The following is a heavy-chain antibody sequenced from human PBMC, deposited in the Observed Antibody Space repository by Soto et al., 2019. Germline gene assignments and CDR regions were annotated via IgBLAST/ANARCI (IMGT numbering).Heavy chain of an antibody. J-gene: IGHJ4*02. Sequence: ASVKVSCKASGYTFTSYDINWVRQATGQGLEWMGWMNPNSGNTGYAQKFQGRVTMTRNTSISTAYMELSSLRSEDTAVYYCARGNWNYSLATEYYFDYWGQGTLVTVSS. V-gene: IGHV1-8*01. CDR1: GYTFTSYD. D-gene: IGHD1-7*01. CDR2: MNPNSGNT. CDR3: ARGNWNYSLATEYYFDY.